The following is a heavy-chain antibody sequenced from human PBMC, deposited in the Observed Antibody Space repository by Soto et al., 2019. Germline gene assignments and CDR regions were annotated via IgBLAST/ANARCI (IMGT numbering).Heavy chain of an antibody. D-gene: IGHD5-18*01. V-gene: IGHV1-8*01. CDR1: GYTFTSYD. CDR3: ASKRGPDTAMVKGYYYYYMDV. J-gene: IGHJ6*03. Sequence: ASVKVSCKASGYTFTSYDINWVRQATGQGLEWMGWMNPNSGNTGYAQKFQGRVTMTRNTSISTAYMELSSLRSEDTAVYYCASKRGPDTAMVKGYYYYYMDVWGKGTTVTVSS. CDR2: MNPNSGNT.